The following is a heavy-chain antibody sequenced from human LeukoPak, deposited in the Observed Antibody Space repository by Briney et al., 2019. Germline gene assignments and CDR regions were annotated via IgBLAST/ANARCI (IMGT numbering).Heavy chain of an antibody. CDR3: ARDSNPVYYYGLDV. V-gene: IGHV3-23*01. Sequence: VQPGGSLRLSCAASGFTFSSYAMSWVRQAPGKGLDWVSAISGSGGSTYYADSVKGRFTISRDNSKNTLYLQMNSLRAEDTAVYYCARDSNPVYYYGLDVWGQGTTVTVSS. CDR2: ISGSGGST. J-gene: IGHJ6*02. D-gene: IGHD4-11*01. CDR1: GFTFSSYA.